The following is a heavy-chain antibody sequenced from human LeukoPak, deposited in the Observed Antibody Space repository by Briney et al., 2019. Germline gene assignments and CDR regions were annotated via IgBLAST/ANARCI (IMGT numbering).Heavy chain of an antibody. Sequence: ASVKVSCKVSGYTLTELSMHWVRQAPGKGLEWMGGFDPEDGETIYAQKFQGRVTMTEDTSTDTAYMELSSLRSEDTAVYYCATDSGYCSGGSCSTYNWFDPWGQGTLVTVSS. V-gene: IGHV1-24*01. J-gene: IGHJ5*02. CDR2: FDPEDGET. CDR3: ATDSGYCSGGSCSTYNWFDP. D-gene: IGHD2-15*01. CDR1: GYTLTELS.